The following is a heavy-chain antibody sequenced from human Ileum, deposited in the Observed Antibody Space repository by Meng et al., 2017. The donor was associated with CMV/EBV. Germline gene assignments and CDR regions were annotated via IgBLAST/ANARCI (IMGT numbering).Heavy chain of an antibody. CDR3: ARARRKYCSSTSCHPGEFDY. Sequence: SYSMNWVRQAPGKGLEWLSSISSSSSYIYYADSVKGRFTISRDNAKNSLYLQMTSLRAEDTAVYYCARARRKYCSSTSCHPGEFDYWGQGTLVTVSS. CDR1: SYS. D-gene: IGHD2-2*01. J-gene: IGHJ4*02. CDR2: ISSSSSYI. V-gene: IGHV3-21*01.